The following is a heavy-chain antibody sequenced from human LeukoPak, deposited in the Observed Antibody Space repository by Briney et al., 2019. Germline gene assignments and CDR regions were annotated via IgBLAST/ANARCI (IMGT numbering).Heavy chain of an antibody. CDR3: ARDAPYYYDSSGYFDY. V-gene: IGHV3-21*01. D-gene: IGHD3-22*01. J-gene: IGHJ4*02. Sequence: PGGSLRLSCAASGFTFSSYSMNWVRQAPGKGLEWVSSISSSSSYIYYADSVKGRFTISRDNATNSLYLQMNSLRAEDTAVYYCARDAPYYYDSSGYFDYWGQGTLVTVSS. CDR1: GFTFSSYS. CDR2: ISSSSSYI.